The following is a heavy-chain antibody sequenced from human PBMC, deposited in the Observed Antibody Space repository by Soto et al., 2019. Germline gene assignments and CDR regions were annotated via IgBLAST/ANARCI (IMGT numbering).Heavy chain of an antibody. CDR2: IYYSGST. D-gene: IGHD3-3*01. V-gene: IGHV4-39*01. CDR1: GGSISSSSYY. J-gene: IGHJ6*02. CDR3: ARRNFDFAGDHYYYYGMDA. Sequence: PSETLSLTCTVSGGSISSSSYYWGWIRQPPGKGLEWIGSIYYSGSTYYNPSLKSRVTISVDTSKNQFSLKLSSVTAADTAVYYCARRNFDFAGDHYYYYGMDAWGQGTTVTVSS.